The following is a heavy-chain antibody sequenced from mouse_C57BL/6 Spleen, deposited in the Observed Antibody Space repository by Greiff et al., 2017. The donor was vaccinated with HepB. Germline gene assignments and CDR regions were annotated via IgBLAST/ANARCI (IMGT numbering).Heavy chain of an antibody. Sequence: EVKLQESGPGLVKPSQSLSLTCSVPGYSITSGYYWNWIRQFPGNKLEWMGYISYDGSNNYNPSLKNRISITRDTSKNQFFLKLNSVTTEDTATYYCARGDYYGTPWFAYWGQGTLVTVSA. J-gene: IGHJ3*01. CDR1: GYSITSGYY. CDR3: ARGDYYGTPWFAY. CDR2: ISYDGSN. D-gene: IGHD1-1*01. V-gene: IGHV3-6*01.